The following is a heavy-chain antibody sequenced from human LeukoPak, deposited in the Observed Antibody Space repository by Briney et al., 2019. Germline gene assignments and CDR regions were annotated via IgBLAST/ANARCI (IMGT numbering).Heavy chain of an antibody. CDR3: YYYYDSSGYYHVAFDI. V-gene: IGHV3-23*01. D-gene: IGHD3-22*01. J-gene: IGHJ3*02. Sequence: GGSLRLSCASSGFIFSSYAMSWVRQAPGKGLEWVSAISGSGGSTYYAGSVKGRFTISRDNSNNTLYLQMNSLKAEDTAVYYCYYYYDSSGYYHVAFDIWGQGTMVTVSS. CDR1: GFIFSSYA. CDR2: ISGSGGST.